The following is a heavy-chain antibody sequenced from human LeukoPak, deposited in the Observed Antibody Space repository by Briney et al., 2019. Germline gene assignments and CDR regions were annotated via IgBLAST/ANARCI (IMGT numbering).Heavy chain of an antibody. D-gene: IGHD1-26*01. CDR3: AKSGGYGLIDY. CDR2: IYHSGST. V-gene: IGHV4-38-2*02. Sequence: PSETLSLTCTVSGYSISSGYFWGWIRQPPGKGLEWIGTIYHSGSTYYNASLESRVTISVDTSKNRFSLRLNSVTAADTAMYYCAKSGGYGLIDYWGQGTRVTVSS. J-gene: IGHJ4*02. CDR1: GYSISSGYF.